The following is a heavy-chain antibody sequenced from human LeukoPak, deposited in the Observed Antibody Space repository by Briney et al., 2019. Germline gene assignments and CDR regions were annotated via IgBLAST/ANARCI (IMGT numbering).Heavy chain of an antibody. Sequence: ASVKVSCKASGYTFTSHRMHWVRQAPGQGLEWMGIINPSGGSATCAQKFQGRVTMTRDTATSTVYMEVSSLRSEDTAVYYCARARLGSSASADCWGQGTLVTVSS. J-gene: IGHJ4*02. V-gene: IGHV1-46*01. D-gene: IGHD6-19*01. CDR2: INPSGGSA. CDR1: GYTFTSHR. CDR3: ARARLGSSASADC.